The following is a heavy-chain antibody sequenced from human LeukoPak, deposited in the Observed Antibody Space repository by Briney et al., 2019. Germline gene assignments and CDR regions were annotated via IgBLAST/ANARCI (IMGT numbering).Heavy chain of an antibody. CDR3: ARQGYSSSWPPYYYGMDV. V-gene: IGHV5-51*01. D-gene: IGHD6-13*01. CDR1: GYSFTSYW. Sequence: GESLKISCKGSGYSFTSYWIGWVRQVPGKGLEWMGIIYPGDSDTRYSPSFQGQVTISADKSISTAYLQWSSLKASDTAMYYCARQGYSSSWPPYYYGMDVWGQGTTVTVSS. J-gene: IGHJ6*02. CDR2: IYPGDSDT.